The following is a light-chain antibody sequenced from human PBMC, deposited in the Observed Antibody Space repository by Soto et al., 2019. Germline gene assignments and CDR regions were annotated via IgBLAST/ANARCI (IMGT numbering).Light chain of an antibody. V-gene: IGKV1-5*03. J-gene: IGKJ2*01. CDR3: QQSNRYNT. Sequence: DIQMTQSPSTLSASVGDRVTITCRASQSISSWLAWYQQKPGKAPKLLIYKASSLESGVPSRFSASGSGTEFTLTISSLQPDDFATYYCQQSNRYNTFGQGTKLEIK. CDR2: KAS. CDR1: QSISSW.